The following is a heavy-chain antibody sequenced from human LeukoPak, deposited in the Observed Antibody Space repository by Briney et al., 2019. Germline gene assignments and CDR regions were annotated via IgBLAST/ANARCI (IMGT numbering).Heavy chain of an antibody. CDR3: AREEPYGDYDY. CDR1: GGSISSSNW. J-gene: IGHJ4*02. Sequence: SETLSLTCAVSGGSISSSNWWSWVRQPPGKGLEWIGEIYHSGSTNYNPSLKSRVTISVDTSKNQFSLKLSSVTAADTAVYYCAREEPYGDYDYWGQGTLVTVSS. V-gene: IGHV4-4*02. CDR2: IYHSGST. D-gene: IGHD4-17*01.